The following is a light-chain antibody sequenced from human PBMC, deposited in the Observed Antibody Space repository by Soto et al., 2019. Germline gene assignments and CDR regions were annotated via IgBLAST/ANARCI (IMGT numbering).Light chain of an antibody. Sequence: DIQMTQSPSTLSASVGDRVTITCRASQSIRNWLAWYQQKPGKAPNLLIYDVSNLESGVPSRFSGSGSGTEFTLTISSLKNDDFATYYCQQYNTYSWTFGQGTKVDIK. V-gene: IGKV1-5*01. CDR2: DVS. CDR3: QQYNTYSWT. J-gene: IGKJ1*01. CDR1: QSIRNW.